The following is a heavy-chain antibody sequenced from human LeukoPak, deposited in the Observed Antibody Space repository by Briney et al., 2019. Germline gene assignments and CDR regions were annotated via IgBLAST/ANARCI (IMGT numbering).Heavy chain of an antibody. D-gene: IGHD3-16*01. Sequence: GGSLRLSCAASGFTFSSYGIHWVRQAPGKGLEWVSYISSSSSTIYYADSVKGRFTISRDNAKNSLYLQLNSLRAEDTAVYYCASQAYGLFHYWGQGTLVTVSS. J-gene: IGHJ4*02. V-gene: IGHV3-48*01. CDR1: GFTFSSYG. CDR2: ISSSSSTI. CDR3: ASQAYGLFHY.